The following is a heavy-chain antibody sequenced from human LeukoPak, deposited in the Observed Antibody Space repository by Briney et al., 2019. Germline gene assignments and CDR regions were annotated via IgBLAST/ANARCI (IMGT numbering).Heavy chain of an antibody. CDR3: ALMPELRYFDWLLHLPSGY. J-gene: IGHJ4*02. Sequence: GGSLRLSCAASGFTFSSYVMHWVRQAPGEGLEWVAVISYDGSNKYYADSVKGRFTISRDNSKNTLYLQMNSLRAEDTAVYYCALMPELRYFDWLLHLPSGYWGQGTLVTVSS. D-gene: IGHD3-9*01. CDR1: GFTFSSYV. V-gene: IGHV3-30*03. CDR2: ISYDGSNK.